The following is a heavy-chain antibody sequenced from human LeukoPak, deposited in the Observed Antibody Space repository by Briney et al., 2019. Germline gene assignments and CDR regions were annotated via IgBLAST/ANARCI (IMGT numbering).Heavy chain of an antibody. J-gene: IGHJ5*02. Sequence: GGSLRLSCAASGFTFSSYSMNWVRQAPGKGLEWVSYISSSGSTIYYADSVKGRFTISRDNAKNSLYLQMNSLRAEDTALYHCARMAEGFGELRGWFDPWGQGTLVTVSS. D-gene: IGHD3-10*01. CDR2: ISSSGSTI. CDR3: ARMAEGFGELRGWFDP. V-gene: IGHV3-48*04. CDR1: GFTFSSYS.